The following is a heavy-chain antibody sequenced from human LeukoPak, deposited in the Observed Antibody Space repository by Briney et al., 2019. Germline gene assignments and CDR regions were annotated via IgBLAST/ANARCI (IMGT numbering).Heavy chain of an antibody. V-gene: IGHV3-7*01. CDR1: GFTFSSYA. CDR2: MNQDGSEI. CDR3: ARSDSSSWYSLHDF. J-gene: IGHJ4*02. Sequence: PGGSLRLSCAASGFTFSSYAMNWVRQAPGKGLEWVANMNQDGSEIYHVDSVKDRFTISRDNRKKSLYLQMNSLRAEDTAVYYCARSDSSSWYSLHDFWGQGTLVTVSS. D-gene: IGHD6-13*01.